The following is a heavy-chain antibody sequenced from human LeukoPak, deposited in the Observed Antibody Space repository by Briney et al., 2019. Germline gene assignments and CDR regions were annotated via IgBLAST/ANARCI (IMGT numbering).Heavy chain of an antibody. J-gene: IGHJ4*02. CDR3: ARRIPVAGLFDY. D-gene: IGHD6-19*01. CDR1: GGSISSGSYY. CDR2: VYYSGST. Sequence: SQTLSLTCSVSGGSISSGSYYWSWIRQHPGKGLEWIGYVYYSGSTYYNPSMKSRVTIPQDTSKNQFSLKLSSVTAADTAVYYCARRIPVAGLFDYWGQGILVTVSP. V-gene: IGHV4-31*03.